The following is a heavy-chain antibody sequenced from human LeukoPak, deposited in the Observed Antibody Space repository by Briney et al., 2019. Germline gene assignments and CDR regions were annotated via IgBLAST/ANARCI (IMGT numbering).Heavy chain of an antibody. D-gene: IGHD2-21*02. V-gene: IGHV4-4*09. J-gene: IGHJ3*02. Sequence: SETLSLTCTVSGGSISNYYWSWIQQPPGKGLEWIGYIYASGSTNYNPSLKSRVTISVDTSKSHFSLRLNSVTAADTAVYYCARHGDVFDAFDIWGQGTMVTVSS. CDR1: GGSISNYY. CDR2: IYASGST. CDR3: ARHGDVFDAFDI.